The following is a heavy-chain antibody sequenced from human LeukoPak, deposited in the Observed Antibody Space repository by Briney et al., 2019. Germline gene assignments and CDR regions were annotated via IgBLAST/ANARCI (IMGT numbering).Heavy chain of an antibody. V-gene: IGHV3-23*01. D-gene: IGHD2-2*02. CDR2: ISSNGGST. Sequence: GGSLRLSCAASGFTFGSYMMTWVRQAPGRGLEWVSTISSNGGSTYYADSVKGRFTISRDNSKNTLYLQMNSLRAEDTAVYYCAKDQLLYSDYYYYGMDVWGQGTTVTVSS. CDR1: GFTFGSYM. CDR3: AKDQLLYSDYYYYGMDV. J-gene: IGHJ6*02.